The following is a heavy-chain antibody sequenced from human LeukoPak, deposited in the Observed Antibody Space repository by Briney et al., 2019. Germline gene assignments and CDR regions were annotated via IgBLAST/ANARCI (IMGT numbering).Heavy chain of an antibody. CDR2: IIPILGIA. CDR3: ARGPVRNYYDSSGSAFDI. CDR1: GYTFTSYA. D-gene: IGHD3-22*01. Sequence: SVKVSCKASGYTFTSYAISWVRQAPGQGLEWMGRIIPILGIANYAQKFQGRVTITADKSTSTAYMELSSLRSEDTAVYYCARGPVRNYYDSSGSAFDIWGQGTMVTVSS. V-gene: IGHV1-69*04. J-gene: IGHJ3*02.